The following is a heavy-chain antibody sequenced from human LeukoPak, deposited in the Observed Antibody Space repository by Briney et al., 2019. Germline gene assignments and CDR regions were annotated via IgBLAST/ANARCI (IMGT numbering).Heavy chain of an antibody. CDR3: AKRIQSAMATGY. Sequence: GGSLRLSCVASGFTFSYNGMHWVRQAPGKGLEWVAFIRYDGSNKYYADSVKDRFTISRDNSKNTLYLQMNSLRAEDTAVYYCAKRIQSAMATGYWGQGTLVTVSS. CDR1: GFTFSYNG. D-gene: IGHD5-18*01. J-gene: IGHJ4*02. V-gene: IGHV3-30*02. CDR2: IRYDGSNK.